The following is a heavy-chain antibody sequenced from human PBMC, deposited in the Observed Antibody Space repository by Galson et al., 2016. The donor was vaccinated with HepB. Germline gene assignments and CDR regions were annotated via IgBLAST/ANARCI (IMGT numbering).Heavy chain of an antibody. CDR2: ISVYNGNT. CDR3: ARDSDCSGGNCYFDS. V-gene: IGHV1-18*01. J-gene: IGHJ4*03. Sequence: SVKVSCKASGCTFSAYGTTWVRQAPGQGLEWMGWISVYNGNTNYAQRFRGRVTMTTDTSTSTAYMELRSLRSDDTAVYYCARDSDCSGGNCYFDSWGQGTLVTVSS. D-gene: IGHD2-15*01. CDR1: GCTFSAYG.